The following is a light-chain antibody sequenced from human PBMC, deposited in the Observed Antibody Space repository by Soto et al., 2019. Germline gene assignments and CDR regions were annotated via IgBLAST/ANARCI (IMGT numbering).Light chain of an antibody. Sequence: QAVVTQPPSGSGAPGQRVTISCSGSSSNIGAGCDVHWYQQLPGTAPKLLISANNIRPSGVPDRFSGSKSGTSASLAIAGLLAEDAADYYCQSYDSGLSGSGVFGGGTKLTVL. J-gene: IGLJ3*02. CDR3: QSYDSGLSGSGV. CDR2: ANN. CDR1: SSNIGAGCD. V-gene: IGLV1-40*01.